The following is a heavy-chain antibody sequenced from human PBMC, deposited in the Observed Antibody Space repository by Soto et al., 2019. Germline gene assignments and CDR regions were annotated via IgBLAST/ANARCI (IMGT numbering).Heavy chain of an antibody. CDR2: ILHDGSAE. CDR3: ARSRDGYSFYFYYGMDG. V-gene: IGHV3-30*03. CDR1: GFTFTSYD. Sequence: GGSLRLSCAASGFTFTSYDMHWVRQAPGKGLEWMALILHDGSAEYYADSVKGRFTISRDNSRSTLYLQMNSLRAEDTAVYYCARSRDGYSFYFYYGMDGRGQGTTVTVSS. J-gene: IGHJ6*02. D-gene: IGHD4-4*01.